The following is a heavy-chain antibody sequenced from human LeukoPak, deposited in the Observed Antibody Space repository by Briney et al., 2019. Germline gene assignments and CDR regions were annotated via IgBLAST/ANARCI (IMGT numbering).Heavy chain of an antibody. Sequence: GESLKISCKGSGYSFTNYWIGWVRQMPGKGLEWMGIIYPGDSDTRYSPSFQGQVTISADKSISTAYLQWSSLKASDTAMYYCARGIMSNRYYFDYWGQGTLVTVSS. J-gene: IGHJ4*02. CDR3: ARGIMSNRYYFDY. V-gene: IGHV5-51*01. CDR2: IYPGDSDT. CDR1: GYSFTNYW. D-gene: IGHD1-14*01.